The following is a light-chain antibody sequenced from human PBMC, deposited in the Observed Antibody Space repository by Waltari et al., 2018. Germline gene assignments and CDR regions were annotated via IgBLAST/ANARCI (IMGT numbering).Light chain of an antibody. Sequence: QSALTQPASVSGSPGQSITISCTGTSSAVGNYKRVSWYQQHPGKAPKLMIYAVSKRPSGVSDRFSGSKSGYMASLTISGLQPEDEAEYFCSSYAGSSKGVFGGGTKVTVL. J-gene: IGLJ2*01. CDR1: SSAVGNYKR. V-gene: IGLV2-23*02. CDR3: SSYAGSSKGV. CDR2: AVS.